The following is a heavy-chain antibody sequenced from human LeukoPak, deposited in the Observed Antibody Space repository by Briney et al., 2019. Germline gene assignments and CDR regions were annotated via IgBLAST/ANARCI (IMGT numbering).Heavy chain of an antibody. D-gene: IGHD3-3*01. CDR3: ARGSTLYDFWSGSPDY. CDR1: GFTFSSYS. J-gene: IGHJ4*02. V-gene: IGHV3-48*01. CDR2: ISSSSSTI. Sequence: GGSLRLSCAASGFTFSSYSMNWVRQAPGKGLEWVSYISSSSSTIYYADSVKGRFTISRDNAKNSLYLQMNSLRAEDTAVYYCARGSTLYDFWSGSPDYWGQGTLVTVSS.